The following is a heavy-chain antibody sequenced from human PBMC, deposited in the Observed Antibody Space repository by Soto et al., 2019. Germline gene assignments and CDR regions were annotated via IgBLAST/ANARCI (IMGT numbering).Heavy chain of an antibody. V-gene: IGHV3-23*01. CDR2: ISGSGGST. CDR1: GFTFSSYA. D-gene: IGHD5-12*01. J-gene: IGHJ3*02. CDR3: AKLVATNKKGHAFDI. Sequence: EVQLLESGGGLVQPGGSLRLSCAASGFTFSSYAMSWVRQAPGKGLEWVSAISGSGGSTYYADSVKGRFTISRDNSKNTLYLPMNSLRAEDTALDYCAKLVATNKKGHAFDIWGQWTMVTASS.